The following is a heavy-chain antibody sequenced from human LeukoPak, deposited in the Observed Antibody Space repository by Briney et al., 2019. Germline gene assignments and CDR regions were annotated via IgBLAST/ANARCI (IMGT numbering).Heavy chain of an antibody. CDR2: IRYDGSNK. D-gene: IGHD3-3*01. CDR1: EFTFSSYG. Sequence: GGSLRLSCAASEFTFSSYGMHWVRQAPGKGLEWVAFIRYDGSNKYYAGSVKGRFTISRDNSKNTLYLQMNSLRAEDTAVYYCAKVRGPHRNYDFWSGYYTGADYWGQGTLVTVSS. CDR3: AKVRGPHRNYDFWSGYYTGADY. V-gene: IGHV3-30*02. J-gene: IGHJ4*02.